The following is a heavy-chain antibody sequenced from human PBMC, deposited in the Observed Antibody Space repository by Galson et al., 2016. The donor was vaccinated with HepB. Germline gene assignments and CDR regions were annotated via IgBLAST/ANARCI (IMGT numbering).Heavy chain of an antibody. J-gene: IGHJ3*01. CDR1: GFTFSSHP. V-gene: IGHV3-9*01. Sequence: SLRLSCAVSGFTFSSHPMNWVRQAPGKGLEWVSGTSWNSGSIGYADSVKGRFTISRDNDKNSLHLQMNILRAEDTALDYCARGRGSHWRDAFDVWGQATMVTVSS. CDR2: TSWNSGSI. CDR3: ARGRGSHWRDAFDV. D-gene: IGHD3-10*01.